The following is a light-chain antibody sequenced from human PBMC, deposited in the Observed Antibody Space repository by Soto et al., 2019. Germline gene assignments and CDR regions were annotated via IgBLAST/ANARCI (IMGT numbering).Light chain of an antibody. V-gene: IGLV2-14*03. CDR2: DVS. CDR1: NSDVGGYNY. J-gene: IGLJ2*01. CDR3: SSYTSSSTPHVV. Sequence: QPVLTQPASVSGSPGQSITISCTGTNSDVGGYNYVSWYQQHPGKAPKLMIYDVSNRPSGVSNRFSGSKSGNTASLTISGLRAEDEADYYCSSYTSSSTPHVVFGGGTKLTVL.